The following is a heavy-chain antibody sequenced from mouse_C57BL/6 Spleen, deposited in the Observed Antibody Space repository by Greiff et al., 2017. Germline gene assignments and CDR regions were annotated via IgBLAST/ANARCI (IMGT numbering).Heavy chain of an antibody. V-gene: IGHV1-69*01. D-gene: IGHD2-3*01. CDR2: IDPSDSYT. CDR1: GYTFTSYW. J-gene: IGHJ1*03. Sequence: VQLQQPGAELVMPGASVKLSCKASGYTFTSYWMHWVKQRPGQGLEWIGEIDPSDSYTNYNQKFKGKSTLTLDKSSSTAYMQLSSLTSEDSAVYYCARKERLLGYFDVWGTGTTVTVSS. CDR3: ARKERLLGYFDV.